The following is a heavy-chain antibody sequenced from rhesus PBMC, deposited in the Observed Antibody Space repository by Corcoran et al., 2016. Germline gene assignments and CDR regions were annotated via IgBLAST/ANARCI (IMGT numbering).Heavy chain of an antibody. J-gene: IGHJ4*01. CDR3: ARDRCTGSGCYGTFDY. V-gene: IGHV4-169*02. Sequence: QPQLQESGPGLVKPSETLSVTCAVSGGSISSSYWSWIRQAPGKGLEWIGYTYCSGSSTNYNPSLQSRVTLSVDTSKNQLSLKLSSVTTADSAVYYCARDRCTGSGCYGTFDYWGQGVLVTVSS. CDR2: TYCSGSST. CDR1: GGSISSSY. D-gene: IGHD2-21*01.